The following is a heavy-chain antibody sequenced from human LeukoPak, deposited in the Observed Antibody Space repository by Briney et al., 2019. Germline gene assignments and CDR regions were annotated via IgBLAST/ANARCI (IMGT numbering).Heavy chain of an antibody. CDR3: AIRSTSGSWSALDI. CDR2: IYSGSRT. Sequence: GGSLRLSCVASGFTVSSNYMSWVRQAPGKGLEWVSIIYSGSRTYYADSVKGRFTISRDDSKNTPYFQLNSLRPQDTAVYYCAIRSTSGSWSALDIWGQGTMVTVSS. D-gene: IGHD3-10*01. J-gene: IGHJ3*02. CDR1: GFTVSSNY. V-gene: IGHV3-66*02.